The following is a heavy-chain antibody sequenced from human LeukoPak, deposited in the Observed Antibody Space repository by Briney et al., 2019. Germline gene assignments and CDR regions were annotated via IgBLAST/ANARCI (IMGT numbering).Heavy chain of an antibody. V-gene: IGHV3-48*02. Sequence: GWSLSLSCAASVFTFSRYSMNWVGQAPGRGVEWLSYISKSSTTIFNEDSINGQFTISRDNAKNTLYLQMNSRRDEDTAVYYCACGAVSYAFDGWGQGTMVTVSS. J-gene: IGHJ3*01. CDR2: ISKSSTTI. CDR3: ACGAVSYAFDG. D-gene: IGHD2-21*01. CDR1: VFTFSRYS.